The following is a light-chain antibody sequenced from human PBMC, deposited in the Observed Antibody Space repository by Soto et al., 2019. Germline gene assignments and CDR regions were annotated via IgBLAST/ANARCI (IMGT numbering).Light chain of an antibody. Sequence: VLTQSPATLSLSPVERATLSCRASLNVNSYLAWYQQKPGQAPRLVIYDASNRAPGIPARFSGSGSGTEFILTISSVESEDFAIYYCQQHNDWPTFGQGTRLEIK. J-gene: IGKJ5*01. CDR1: LNVNSY. V-gene: IGKV3-11*01. CDR2: DAS. CDR3: QQHNDWPT.